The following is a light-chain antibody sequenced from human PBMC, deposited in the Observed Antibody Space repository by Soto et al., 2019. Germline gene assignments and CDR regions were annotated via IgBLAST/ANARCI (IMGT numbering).Light chain of an antibody. CDR1: SSDVGGYNY. CDR3: SSYTSISTLYV. V-gene: IGLV2-14*01. J-gene: IGLJ1*01. CDR2: EVS. Sequence: QSVLTQPASVSGSPGQSITISCTGTSSDVGGYNYVSWYQQHPGKAPKLMIFEVSSRPSGVSYRFSGSKSGNTASLTISGLQAEDEADYYCSSYTSISTLYVFGSGTNVTVL.